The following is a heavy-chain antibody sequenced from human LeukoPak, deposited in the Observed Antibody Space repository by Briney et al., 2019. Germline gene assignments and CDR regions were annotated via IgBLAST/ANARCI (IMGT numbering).Heavy chain of an antibody. CDR1: GDSVSNFH. D-gene: IGHD3-3*01. CDR3: SEWYFEPFDH. CDR2: LSYTGKA. V-gene: IGHV4-59*02. J-gene: IGHJ4*02. Sequence: PSETLSLTCVVSGDSVSNFHWNWLRQVPGKGLEWIACLSYTGKADYNPSLASRVTISLDTSKNQGFSLKLKSVTAADTAVYYCSEWYFEPFDHWGQGILVTVSS.